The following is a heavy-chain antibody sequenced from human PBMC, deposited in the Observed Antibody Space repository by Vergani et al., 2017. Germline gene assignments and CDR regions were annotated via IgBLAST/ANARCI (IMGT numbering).Heavy chain of an antibody. Sequence: VQLVESGGGVVQPGGSLRLSCAASGFTFSSYSMNWVRQAPGKGLEWVSSISSSSSYIYYADSVKGRFTISRDNAKNSLYLQMNSLRAEDTAVYYCARDQQWLEVDSYGMDVWGQGTTVTVSS. V-gene: IGHV3-21*01. CDR3: ARDQQWLEVDSYGMDV. CDR1: GFTFSSYS. D-gene: IGHD6-19*01. CDR2: ISSSSSYI. J-gene: IGHJ6*02.